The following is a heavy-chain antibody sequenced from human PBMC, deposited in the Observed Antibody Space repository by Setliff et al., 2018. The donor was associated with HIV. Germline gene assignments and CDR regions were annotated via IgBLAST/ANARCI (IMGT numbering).Heavy chain of an antibody. Sequence: PSETLSLTCAVSGDSITRGGYYWSWIRQFAGKGLEWIADNYYGGRINYNPSLKSRLTVSRDTSKNHLSLTVISVSVADTAMYFCARGKDPGLYFDNWRRGTLVTVSS. D-gene: IGHD2-15*01. J-gene: IGHJ4*02. CDR2: NYYGGRI. V-gene: IGHV4-31*11. CDR3: ARGKDPGLYFDN. CDR1: GDSITRGGYY.